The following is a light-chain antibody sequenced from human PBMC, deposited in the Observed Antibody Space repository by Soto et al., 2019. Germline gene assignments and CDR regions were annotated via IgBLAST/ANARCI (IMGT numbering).Light chain of an antibody. CDR2: DAS. Sequence: TQSPTHLSLSPGERSTLSCRASQSVDNDLAWYQQKPGQPPRLLIYDASTRATGIPARFSGSQSGTEFTLTISSLLSEDFAVYSCPQDTNWPLTFGGGTKVAIK. CDR1: QSVDND. CDR3: PQDTNWPLT. J-gene: IGKJ4*01. V-gene: IGKV3D-15*01.